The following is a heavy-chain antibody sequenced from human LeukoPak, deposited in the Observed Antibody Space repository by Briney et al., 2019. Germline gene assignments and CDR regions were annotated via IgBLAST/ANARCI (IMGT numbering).Heavy chain of an antibody. CDR2: MHPGGTT. J-gene: IGHJ6*03. V-gene: IGHV4-59*02. CDR3: ARYGMVIASTFYYMDV. Sequence: PSETLSLTCTVSGDSVSNYYWSWIRQSPGKGLEWIAFMHPGGTTKYSPSLMSRVAMSVDTSNNQFSLTLTSLTAADTAVYYCARYGMVIASTFYYMDVWGKGTAVTVSS. D-gene: IGHD2-15*01. CDR1: GDSVSNYY.